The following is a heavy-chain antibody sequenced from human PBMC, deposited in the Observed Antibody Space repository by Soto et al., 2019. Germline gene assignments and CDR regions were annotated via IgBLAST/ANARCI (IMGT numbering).Heavy chain of an antibody. CDR3: ARGNFYYGMDV. Sequence: NPSETLSLTCAVSGGSFSGNYWTWIRQPPGKGLEWIGEFSDSGSTNYNPSLKSRVTISEDMSKSQFSLKLSSVTAADTAVYYCARGNFYYGMDVWGQGTTVTVSS. CDR2: FSDSGST. CDR1: GGSFSGNY. V-gene: IGHV4-34*01. J-gene: IGHJ6*02.